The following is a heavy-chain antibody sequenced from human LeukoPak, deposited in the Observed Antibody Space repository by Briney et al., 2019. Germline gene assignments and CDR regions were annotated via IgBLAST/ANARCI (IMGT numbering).Heavy chain of an antibody. D-gene: IGHD6-13*01. J-gene: IGHJ1*01. CDR2: INPNSGGT. V-gene: IGHV1-2*02. CDR3: ATVAAAGRPEYFQH. CDR1: GYTFTGYY. Sequence: ASVKASCKASGYTFTGYYMHWVRQAPGQGLEWMGWINPNSGGTNYAQKFQGRVTMTRDTSISTAYMELSRLRSDDTAVYYCATVAAAGRPEYFQHWGQGTLVTVSS.